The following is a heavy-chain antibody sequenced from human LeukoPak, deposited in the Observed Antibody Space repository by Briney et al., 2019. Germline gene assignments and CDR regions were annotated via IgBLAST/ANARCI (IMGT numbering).Heavy chain of an antibody. V-gene: IGHV3-74*01. J-gene: IGHJ3*02. CDR1: GFTFSSYW. CDR2: INSDGSST. D-gene: IGHD3-10*01. CDR3: ARKMETMVRGVAFDI. Sequence: PGGSLRLSCAASGFTFSSYWMHWVRQAPGKGLVWLSRINSDGSSTSYADSVKGRFTISRDNAKNTLYLQMNSLRAEDTAVYYCARKMETMVRGVAFDIWGQGTMVTVSS.